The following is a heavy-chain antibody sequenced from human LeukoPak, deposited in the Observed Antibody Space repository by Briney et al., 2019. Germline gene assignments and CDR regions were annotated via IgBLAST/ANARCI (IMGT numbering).Heavy chain of an antibody. Sequence: SETLSLTCTVSGGSISSGDYYWSWIRQPPGKGLEWIGYIYYSGSTYYNPSLKSRVTISVDTSKNQFSLKLNSVTAADTAVYYCARGNSYYDSSGAFDYWGQGTLVTVSS. V-gene: IGHV4-30-4*02. CDR2: IYYSGST. J-gene: IGHJ4*02. D-gene: IGHD3-22*01. CDR3: ARGNSYYDSSGAFDY. CDR1: GGSISSGDYY.